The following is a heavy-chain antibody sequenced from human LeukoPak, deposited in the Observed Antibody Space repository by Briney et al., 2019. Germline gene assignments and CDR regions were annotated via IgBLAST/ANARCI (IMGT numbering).Heavy chain of an antibody. CDR2: IWCDGSNK. D-gene: IGHD2-15*01. Sequence: QPGGSLRLSCAASGFTFSSYGMHWVPQAPGKGLGWVAVIWCDGSNKYYTDSVKGRFTISRDNSKNTVYLQMNSLRAEDTAVYFCARGIHCTDGSCYFDYWGQGTLVTVSS. CDR3: ARGIHCTDGSCYFDY. J-gene: IGHJ4*02. V-gene: IGHV3-33*01. CDR1: GFTFSSYG.